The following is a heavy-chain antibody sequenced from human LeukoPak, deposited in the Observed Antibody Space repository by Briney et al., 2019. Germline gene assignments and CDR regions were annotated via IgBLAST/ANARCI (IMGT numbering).Heavy chain of an antibody. CDR1: GYIFTGYY. V-gene: IGHV1-2*02. Sequence: ASVKVSCKASGYIFTGYYMHWVRQAPGQGLEWMGWINPNSGGTNYAQKFQGRVTMTRDTSISTAYMELSRLRSDDTAVYYCALRDPRSSGYYYWGQGTLVTVSS. CDR2: INPNSGGT. D-gene: IGHD3-22*01. J-gene: IGHJ4*02. CDR3: ALRDPRSSGYYY.